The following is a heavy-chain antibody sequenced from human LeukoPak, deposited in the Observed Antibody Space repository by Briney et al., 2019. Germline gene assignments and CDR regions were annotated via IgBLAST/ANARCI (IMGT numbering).Heavy chain of an antibody. CDR3: ARADDEYYDSSGYFDY. Sequence: GGSLRLSCAASGFTFSSYGMQWVRQAPGKGLEWVAVIWYDGSNKYYADSVKGRFTISRDDSKNTLYLQMNSLRAEDTAVYYCARADDEYYDSSGYFDYWGQGTLVTVSS. CDR2: IWYDGSNK. CDR1: GFTFSSYG. D-gene: IGHD3-22*01. J-gene: IGHJ4*02. V-gene: IGHV3-33*01.